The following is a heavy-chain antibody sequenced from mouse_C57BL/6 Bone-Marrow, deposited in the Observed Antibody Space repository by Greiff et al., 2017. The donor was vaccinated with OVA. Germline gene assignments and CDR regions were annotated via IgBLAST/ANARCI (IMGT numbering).Heavy chain of an antibody. CDR1: GFTFTDYY. D-gene: IGHD4-1*01. J-gene: IGHJ3*01. Sequence: EVQVVESGGGLVQPGGSLSLSCAASGFTFTDYYMSWVRQPPGKALEWLGFIRNKANGYTTEYSASVKGRFTISRDNSQSILYLQMNALRAEDSATYYCARTGTGFAYWGQGTLVTVSA. V-gene: IGHV7-3*01. CDR3: ARTGTGFAY. CDR2: IRNKANGYTT.